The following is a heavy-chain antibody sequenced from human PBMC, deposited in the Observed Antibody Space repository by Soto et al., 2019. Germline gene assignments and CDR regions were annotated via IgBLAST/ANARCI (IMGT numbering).Heavy chain of an antibody. Sequence: QVQLVQSGAEVKKPGSSVKVSCKASGGTFSSYAISWVRQAPGQGLEWMGGSIPIVGTANYAQKFQGRVTITADESTSTGDMERSSLRSEDTAVYYCARDCSGGSCHPPAFDIWGQGTMFTVSS. V-gene: IGHV1-69*01. CDR1: GGTFSSYA. D-gene: IGHD2-15*01. J-gene: IGHJ3*02. CDR3: ARDCSGGSCHPPAFDI. CDR2: SIPIVGTA.